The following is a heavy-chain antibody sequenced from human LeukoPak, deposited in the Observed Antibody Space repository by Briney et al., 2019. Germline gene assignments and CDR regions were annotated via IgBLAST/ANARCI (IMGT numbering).Heavy chain of an antibody. CDR3: AREAGATGLYYFDY. J-gene: IGHJ4*02. D-gene: IGHD1-26*01. CDR2: INHSGST. Sequence: PSETLSLTCAVYGGSFSGYYWSWIRQPPGKGLEWIGEINHSGSTNYNPSLKSRVTISVDTSKNQFSLKLGSVTAADTAVYYCAREAGATGLYYFDYWGQGTLVTVSS. V-gene: IGHV4-34*01. CDR1: GGSFSGYY.